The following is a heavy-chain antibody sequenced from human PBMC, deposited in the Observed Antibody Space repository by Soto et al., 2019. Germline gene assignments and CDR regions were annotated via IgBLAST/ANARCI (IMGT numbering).Heavy chain of an antibody. CDR1: GGSISSGGYY. CDR2: IYYSGST. Sequence: PSETLSLTCTVSGGSISSGGYYWSWIRQHPGKGLEWIGYIYYSGSTYYNPSLKSRVTISVDTSKNQFSLKLSSVTAADTAVYYCARDQIGYCSGGSCLGYYYYHYVMDFRGQGSSVIVSS. CDR3: ARDQIGYCSGGSCLGYYYYHYVMDF. J-gene: IGHJ6*02. V-gene: IGHV4-31*03. D-gene: IGHD2-15*01.